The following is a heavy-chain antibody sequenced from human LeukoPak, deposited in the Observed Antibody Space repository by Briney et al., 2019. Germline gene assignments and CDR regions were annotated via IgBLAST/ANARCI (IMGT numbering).Heavy chain of an antibody. D-gene: IGHD1-26*01. CDR2: IGHGGSI. CDR1: GGSFNLYS. J-gene: IGHJ6*03. CDR3: ASRETFYFYYMDV. Sequence: PSETLSLTCTVSGGSFNLYSWTWIRQPPGKGLEWIAEIGHGGSINFNPSLKSRVTVSLDTSKNQFSLSLSSVTAAGTAVYYCASRETFYFYYMDVWGNGTTVTVSS. V-gene: IGHV4-34*01.